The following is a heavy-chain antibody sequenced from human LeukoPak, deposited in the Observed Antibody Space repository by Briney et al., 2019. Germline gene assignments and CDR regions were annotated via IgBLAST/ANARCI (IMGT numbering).Heavy chain of an antibody. CDR1: GITLSTFG. Sequence: PGGSLRLSCAASGITLSTFGMSWVRQAPGKGLEWVSVIYSGGSTYYADSVKGRFTISRDNSKNTLYLQMNSLRAEDTAVYYCARIVAGGAFDIWGQGTMVTVSS. CDR3: ARIVAGGAFDI. J-gene: IGHJ3*02. CDR2: IYSGGST. V-gene: IGHV3-66*01. D-gene: IGHD1-26*01.